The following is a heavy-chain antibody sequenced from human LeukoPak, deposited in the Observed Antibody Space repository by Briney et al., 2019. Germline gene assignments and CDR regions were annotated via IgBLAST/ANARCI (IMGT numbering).Heavy chain of an antibody. CDR1: GGSISSGGYY. J-gene: IGHJ4*02. Sequence: SETLSLTCTVSGGSISSGGYYWSWIRQHPGKGPEWIGYIYYSGSTYYNPSLKSRVTISVDTSKNQFSLKLSSVTAADTAVYYCARDPLGAYGSGTWGQGTLVTVSS. CDR2: IYYSGST. V-gene: IGHV4-31*03. D-gene: IGHD3-10*01. CDR3: ARDPLGAYGSGT.